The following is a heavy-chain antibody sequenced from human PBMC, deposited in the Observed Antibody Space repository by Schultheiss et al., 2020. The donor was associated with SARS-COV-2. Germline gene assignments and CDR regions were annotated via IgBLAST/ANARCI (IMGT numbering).Heavy chain of an antibody. CDR3: ARTETGGYCSSTSCYNILAAHDY. Sequence: SETLSLTCTVSGGSISSSSYYWGWIRQPPGKGLEWIGSIYYSGSTYYNPSLKSRVTISVDTSKNQFSLKLSSVTAADTAVYYCARTETGGYCSSTSCYNILAAHDYWGQGTLVTVSS. CDR1: GGSISSSSYY. D-gene: IGHD2-2*02. V-gene: IGHV4-39*01. J-gene: IGHJ4*02. CDR2: IYYSGST.